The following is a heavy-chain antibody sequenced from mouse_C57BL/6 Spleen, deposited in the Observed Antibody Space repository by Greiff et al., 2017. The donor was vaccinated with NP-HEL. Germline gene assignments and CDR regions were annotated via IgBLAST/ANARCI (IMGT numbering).Heavy chain of an antibody. CDR2: ISSGSSTI. J-gene: IGHJ2*01. D-gene: IGHD2-1*01. CDR1: GFTFSDYG. CDR3: ARPAGNYLYYFDY. Sequence: DVKLQESGGGLVKPGGSLKLSCAASGFTFSDYGMHWVRQAPEKGLEWVAYISSGSSTIYYADTVKGRFTISRDNAKNTLFLQMTSLRSEDTAMYYCARPAGNYLYYFDYWGQGTTLTVSS. V-gene: IGHV5-17*01.